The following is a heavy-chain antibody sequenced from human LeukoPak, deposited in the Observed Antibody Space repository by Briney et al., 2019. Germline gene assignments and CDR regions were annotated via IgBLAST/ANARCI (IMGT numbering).Heavy chain of an antibody. CDR1: GYSFTSYW. CDR2: IYPSDSDT. J-gene: IGHJ4*02. CDR3: AAGDGYFDY. D-gene: IGHD6-13*01. Sequence: GESLKISCKGSGYSFTSYWVAWVRQMPGKGLEWMGVIYPSDSDTRYSPSSQGQVTISADKSITTAFLQWGSLKASDTAIYYCAAGDGYFDYWGQGTLVTVSS. V-gene: IGHV5-51*01.